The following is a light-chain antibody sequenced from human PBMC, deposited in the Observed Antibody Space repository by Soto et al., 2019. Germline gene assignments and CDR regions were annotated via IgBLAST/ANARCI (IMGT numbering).Light chain of an antibody. J-gene: IGKJ1*01. CDR1: QTVSSIY. CDR3: EQYGSSPRT. V-gene: IGKV3-20*01. CDR2: GIS. Sequence: VLTQSQGTLSLSPGERATLSCMASQTVSSIYLAWYQQEPGQAPRLLIYGISTRATGIPDRFSGSGSGTDFTLTISRLEPEDFAVYYCEQYGSSPRTFGQG.